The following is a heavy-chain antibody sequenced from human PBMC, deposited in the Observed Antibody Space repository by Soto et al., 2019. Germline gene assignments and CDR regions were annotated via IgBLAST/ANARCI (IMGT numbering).Heavy chain of an antibody. V-gene: IGHV2-5*01. J-gene: IGHJ6*02. CDR1: GFSLTRGVLG. Sequence: QITLKESGPTLVKPTQHLTLTCTFPGFSLTRGVLGVGLIRQTPGEALEWLALIYWNDEQYYNPSLRNRLTSTRDTSKTQVVLTMTNMDPVDTATYYCAHRLPGPSGYDVWGQGTTVTVSS. CDR3: AHRLPGPSGYDV. D-gene: IGHD6-13*01. CDR2: IYWNDEQ.